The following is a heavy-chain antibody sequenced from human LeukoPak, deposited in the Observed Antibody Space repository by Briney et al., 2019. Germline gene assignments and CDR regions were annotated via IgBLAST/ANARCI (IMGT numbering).Heavy chain of an antibody. CDR3: ARTRYGSGTYYFGY. CDR2: IDWDDDK. CDR1: GSSLSSSRMR. V-gene: IGHV2-70*04. J-gene: IGHJ4*02. D-gene: IGHD3-10*01. Sequence: SGPALVKPTQTLTLTCTLSGSSLSSSRMRVSWIRQPPGKALEWLARIDWDDDKFYSTSLKTRLTISKDTSKNQVVLTMTNMDPVDTATYYCARTRYGSGTYYFGYWGQGTLVTVSS.